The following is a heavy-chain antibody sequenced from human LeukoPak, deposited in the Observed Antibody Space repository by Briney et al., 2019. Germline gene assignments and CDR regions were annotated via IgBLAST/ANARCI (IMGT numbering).Heavy chain of an antibody. CDR2: INWDGGST. CDR3: ARTVSSAGWSDDAFDI. D-gene: IGHD6-19*01. J-gene: IGHJ3*02. V-gene: IGHV3-20*04. Sequence: GGSLKLSCAASGFTFDDYGMSWARQAPGKGLEWVSGINWDGGSTGYADSVKGRFTISRDNAKNFLYLQMNSLRAEDTALYYCARTVSSAGWSDDAFDIWGQGTMVTVSS. CDR1: GFTFDDYG.